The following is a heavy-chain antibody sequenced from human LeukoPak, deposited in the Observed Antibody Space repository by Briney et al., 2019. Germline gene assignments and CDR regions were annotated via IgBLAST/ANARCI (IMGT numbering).Heavy chain of an antibody. J-gene: IGHJ4*02. CDR3: ARDSMRSYLDY. D-gene: IGHD3-3*02. CDR1: GGSISSGGNY. Sequence: SQTLSLTCTVSGGSISSGGNYWSWIRQHPGKGLEWIGYIYYSGNTFYNPSLKSRVTLSVDTSKNQFSLNLSSVTAADTAVYFCARDSMRSYLDYWGQETLVTVSS. CDR2: IYYSGNT. V-gene: IGHV4-31*03.